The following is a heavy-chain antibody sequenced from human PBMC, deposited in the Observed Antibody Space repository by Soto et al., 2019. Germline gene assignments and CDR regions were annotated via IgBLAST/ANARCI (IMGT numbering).Heavy chain of an antibody. CDR1: GFTFSSYA. D-gene: IGHD6-19*01. CDR3: AKARFRDSSMFLLDY. CDR2: ISGSGGST. V-gene: IGHV3-23*01. J-gene: IGHJ4*02. Sequence: GSLRLSCPASGFTFSSYAMSWVRQAPGKGPEWVSAISGSGGSTYYADSVKGRFTISRDNSKNTLYLQMNSLRAEDTAVYYCAKARFRDSSMFLLDYWGQGTLVTVSS.